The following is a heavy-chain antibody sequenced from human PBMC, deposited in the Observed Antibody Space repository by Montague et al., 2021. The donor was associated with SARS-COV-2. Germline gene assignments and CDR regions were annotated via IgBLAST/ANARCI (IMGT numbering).Heavy chain of an antibody. CDR1: SVSISNYH. D-gene: IGHD2-2*01. CDR3: AKARVVVRAARTLVAFDL. J-gene: IGHJ3*01. Sequence: SETLSLTCTVSSVSISNYHWSWIRQPPGKGLELIGYMHYNGHKNYKSYLQSRVSISVDTSKNQFTLKLTSVTAADTAMYYCAKARVVVRAARTLVAFDLWGQGTMVTVSS. V-gene: IGHV4-59*12. CDR2: MHYNGHK.